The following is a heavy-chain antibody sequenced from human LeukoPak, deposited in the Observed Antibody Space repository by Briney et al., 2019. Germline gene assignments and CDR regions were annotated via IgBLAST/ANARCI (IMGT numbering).Heavy chain of an antibody. CDR3: AKDYGYCSGGSCYFHGMDV. CDR2: ISGSGGST. V-gene: IGHV3-23*01. J-gene: IGHJ6*02. Sequence: GGSLRLSCAASGFTFSSYAMSWVRQAPGKGLEWVSAISGSGGSTYYADSVKGRFTISRDNSKNTLYLQMNSLRAEDTAVYYCAKDYGYCSGGSCYFHGMDVWGQGTTVTVSS. D-gene: IGHD2-15*01. CDR1: GFTFSSYA.